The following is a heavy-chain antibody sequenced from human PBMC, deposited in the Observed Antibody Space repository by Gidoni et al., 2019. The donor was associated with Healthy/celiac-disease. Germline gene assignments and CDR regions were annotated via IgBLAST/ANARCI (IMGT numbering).Heavy chain of an antibody. D-gene: IGHD3-22*01. CDR3: ARDGWLSDAFDI. Sequence: EVKLVEPGGGLVQPGGSLSLSCAGSGFTFSSYWMSWVRQAPGKGLEWVANIKQDGSEKYYVDSVKGRFTISRDNAKNSLYLQMNSLRAEDTAVYYCARDGWLSDAFDIWGQGTMVTVSS. V-gene: IGHV3-7*05. CDR1: GFTFSSYW. J-gene: IGHJ3*02. CDR2: IKQDGSEK.